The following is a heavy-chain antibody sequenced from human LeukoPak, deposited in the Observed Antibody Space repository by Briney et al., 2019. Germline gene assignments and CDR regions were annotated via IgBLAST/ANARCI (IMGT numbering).Heavy chain of an antibody. CDR1: GFTFSSYE. Sequence: PGGSLRLSCAASGFTFSSYEMNWVRQAPGKGLEWVSYISSSGSTIYYADSVKGRFTISRDNAKNSLYLQMNSLRAEDTAVYYCARDLRYYYGSGSYHLYYYYYMDVWGKGTTVTVSS. D-gene: IGHD3-10*01. CDR3: ARDLRYYYGSGSYHLYYYYYMDV. V-gene: IGHV3-48*03. CDR2: ISSSGSTI. J-gene: IGHJ6*03.